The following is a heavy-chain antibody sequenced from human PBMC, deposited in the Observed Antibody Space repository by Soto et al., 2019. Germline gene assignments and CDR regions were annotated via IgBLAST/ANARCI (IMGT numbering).Heavy chain of an antibody. CDR2: IYFSGST. CDR1: GGSINIFY. D-gene: IGHD3-16*01. CDR3: ARGYYDGRHGMDV. J-gene: IGHJ6*02. Sequence: PSETLSLTCTVSGGSINIFYWNWIRQTPGKGLEWIGYIYFSGSTNYNPSLKSRVTMSIDTSKSQLSLNLSSVTAADTAVYYCARGYYDGRHGMDVWGQGTTVTVSS. V-gene: IGHV4-59*01.